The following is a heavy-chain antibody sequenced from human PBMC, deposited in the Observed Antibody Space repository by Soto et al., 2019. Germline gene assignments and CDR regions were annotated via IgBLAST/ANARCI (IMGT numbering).Heavy chain of an antibody. CDR3: AKAYAAAGTIDY. V-gene: IGHV3-23*01. J-gene: IGHJ4*02. CDR1: GFTFSSYA. CDR2: ISGSGGST. D-gene: IGHD6-13*01. Sequence: GGSLRLSCAASGFTFSSYAMSWVRQAPGKGLEWVSAISGSGGSTYYADSVKGRFTISRDNSKNTLYLQMDSLRAEDTAVYYCAKAYAAAGTIDYWGQGTLVTVSS.